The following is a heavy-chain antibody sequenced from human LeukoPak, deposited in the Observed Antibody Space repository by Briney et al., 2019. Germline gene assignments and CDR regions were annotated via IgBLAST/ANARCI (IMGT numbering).Heavy chain of an antibody. Sequence: ASVKVSCKASGDTIRNYAICWVRQAPGPGREWMGTIIPIVTITNYAQKSQDRVTITPDKSTSTAYMELSSVRSEDTAIYYCASGYYDYSGAGRAIGGFFIWGQGTMITVSS. CDR3: ASGYYDYSGAGRAIGGFFI. CDR2: IIPIVTIT. J-gene: IGHJ3*02. CDR1: GDTIRNYA. V-gene: IGHV1-69*04. D-gene: IGHD3-22*01.